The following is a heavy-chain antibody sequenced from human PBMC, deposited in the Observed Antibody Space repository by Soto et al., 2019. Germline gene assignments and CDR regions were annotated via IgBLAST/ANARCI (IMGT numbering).Heavy chain of an antibody. J-gene: IGHJ4*02. CDR3: AKDGIAAAGTDDRGTPFDY. D-gene: IGHD6-13*01. CDR2: ISGSGGST. Sequence: GGSLRLSCAASGFTFSSYAMSWVRQAPGKGLEWVSAISGSGGSTYYADSVKGRFTISRDNSKNTLYLQMNSLRAEDTAVYYCAKDGIAAAGTDDRGTPFDYWGQGTLVTVSS. CDR1: GFTFSSYA. V-gene: IGHV3-23*01.